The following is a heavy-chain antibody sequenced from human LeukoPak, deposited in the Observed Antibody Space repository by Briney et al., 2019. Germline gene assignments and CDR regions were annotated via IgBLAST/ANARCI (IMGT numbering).Heavy chain of an antibody. CDR3: VYYYGSGSVEY. D-gene: IGHD3-10*01. V-gene: IGHV4-39*01. CDR2: FYYSGST. Sequence: PSETLSLTCTVSGGSITSSNYYWGWIRQPPGKGLEWIGSFYYSGSTNYNPSLKSRVTISVDTSKNQFSLKLSSVTAADTAVYYCVYYYGSGSVEYWGQGTLVAVSS. CDR1: GGSITSSNYY. J-gene: IGHJ4*02.